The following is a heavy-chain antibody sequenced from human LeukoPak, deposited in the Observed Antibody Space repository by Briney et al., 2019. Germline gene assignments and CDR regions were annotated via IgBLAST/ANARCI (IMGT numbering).Heavy chain of an antibody. D-gene: IGHD6-19*01. Sequence: SETLSLICTVSGGSIISSGDFWGWIRQPPGKEPEYIASIHHSGRTYYNLNLKSRVTMSVETSKNQFSLKLSSVTATDTTVYYCASVISVWYKVWGQRTIVILSS. CDR2: IHHSGRT. CDR1: GGSIISSGDF. CDR3: ASVISVWYKV. V-gene: IGHV4-39*01. J-gene: IGHJ3*01.